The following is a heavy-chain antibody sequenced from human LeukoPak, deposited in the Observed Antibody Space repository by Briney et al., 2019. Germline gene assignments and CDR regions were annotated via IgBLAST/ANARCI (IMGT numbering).Heavy chain of an antibody. CDR2: IYYSGST. CDR1: GRSISSYY. CDR3: ARVPVAGDYYYYGMDV. V-gene: IGHV4-59*01. D-gene: IGHD6-19*01. J-gene: IGHJ6*02. Sequence: SETLSLTCTVSGRSISSYYWSWIRQPPGKGLEWVGYIYYSGSTNYNPSLKSRVTISVDTSKNQLSLKLSSVTAADTAVYYCARVPVAGDYYYYGMDVWGQGTTVAVSS.